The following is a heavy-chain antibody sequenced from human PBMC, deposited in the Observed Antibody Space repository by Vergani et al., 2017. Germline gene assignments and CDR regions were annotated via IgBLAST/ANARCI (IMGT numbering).Heavy chain of an antibody. CDR1: GFTFSSYA. Sequence: EVQLLESGGGLVQPGGSLRLSCAASGFTFSSYAMRWVRQAPGKGLEWVSAISGSGVSTYYEDSVKGRFTISRDNTKNTLYLQMDSLRAEDTAIYYCAKYSAVSSYYDISGYTSDSWGQGTLVTVSS. CDR2: ISGSGVST. V-gene: IGHV3-23*01. CDR3: AKYSAVSSYYDISGYTSDS. J-gene: IGHJ4*02. D-gene: IGHD3-22*01.